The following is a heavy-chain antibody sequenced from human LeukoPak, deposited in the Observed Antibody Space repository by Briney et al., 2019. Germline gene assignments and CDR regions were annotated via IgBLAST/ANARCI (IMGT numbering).Heavy chain of an antibody. D-gene: IGHD6-19*01. J-gene: IGHJ4*02. CDR2: ISPYNGDT. V-gene: IGHV1-18*01. CDR3: ARDGAVAAVFDY. Sequence: ASVKVSCKASGYTFTTYGVTWVRQAPGQGLEWMGWISPYNGDTNYAQYLQGRVTLTTDTSTSTAYMELRSLRSDDTAVYYCARDGAVAAVFDYWGQGTLVTVSS. CDR1: GYTFTTYG.